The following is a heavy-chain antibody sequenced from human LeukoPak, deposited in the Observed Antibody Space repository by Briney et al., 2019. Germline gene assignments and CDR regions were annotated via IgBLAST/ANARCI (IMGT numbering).Heavy chain of an antibody. Sequence: PGGSLRLSCAASGFTFSSYSMNWVRQAPGKGLEWVSSISGSSSYIYYADSVKGRFTISRDNAKNSLYLQMNSLRAEDTAVYYCAIKGYCSGGSCHPDAFDIWGQGTMVTVS. CDR1: GFTFSSYS. D-gene: IGHD2-15*01. CDR3: AIKGYCSGGSCHPDAFDI. V-gene: IGHV3-21*01. CDR2: ISGSSSYI. J-gene: IGHJ3*02.